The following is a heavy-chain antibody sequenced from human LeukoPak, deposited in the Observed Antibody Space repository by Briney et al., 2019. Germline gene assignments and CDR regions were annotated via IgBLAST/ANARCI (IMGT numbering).Heavy chain of an antibody. CDR3: ARDRRSRYCSGGSCYFFFDY. CDR1: GLTFSGYW. V-gene: IGHV3-7*01. CDR2: IKQDGSEK. D-gene: IGHD2-15*01. J-gene: IGHJ4*02. Sequence: GGSLRLSCAASGLTFSGYWMTWVRQAPGKGLEWVANIKQDGSEKYYVDSVKGRFTISRDNVKSSLYLQMNSLRAEDTAVYYCARDRRSRYCSGGSCYFFFDYWGQGTLVTVSS.